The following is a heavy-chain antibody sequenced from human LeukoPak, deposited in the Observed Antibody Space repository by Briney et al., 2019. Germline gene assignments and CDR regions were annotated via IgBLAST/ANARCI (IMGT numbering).Heavy chain of an antibody. D-gene: IGHD6-6*01. J-gene: IGHJ4*02. CDR2: ISYDGSNK. CDR1: GFTFSSYG. Sequence: GGSLRLSCAASGFTFSSYGMHWARQAPGKGLEWVAVISYDGSNKYYADSVKGRFTISRDNSKNTLYLQMNSLRAEDTAVYYCAKDSMAALGYFDYWGQGTLVTVSS. CDR3: AKDSMAALGYFDY. V-gene: IGHV3-30*18.